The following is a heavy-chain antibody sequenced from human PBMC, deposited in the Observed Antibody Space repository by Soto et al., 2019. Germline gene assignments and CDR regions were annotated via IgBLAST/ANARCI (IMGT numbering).Heavy chain of an antibody. CDR2: IRSDGSNK. J-gene: IGHJ5*02. V-gene: IGHV3-33*01. Sequence: GGSLRLSCAASGFTFSSYGMHWVRQAPCKGLEWVAGIRSDGSNKYYADSVKGRFTISRDNSKNTLYLQMNSLRAEDTAVYYCARDLLVTYGDYVSWFDPWGQGTLVTVSS. D-gene: IGHD4-17*01. CDR3: ARDLLVTYGDYVSWFDP. CDR1: GFTFSSYG.